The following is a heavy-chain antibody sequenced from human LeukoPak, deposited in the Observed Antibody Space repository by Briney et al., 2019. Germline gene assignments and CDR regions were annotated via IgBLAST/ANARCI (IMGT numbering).Heavy chain of an antibody. CDR2: INHSGST. J-gene: IGHJ6*03. CDR3: ARARWGSGYYYVKGNMDV. V-gene: IGHV4-34*01. Sequence: SETLSLTCAVYGGSFSGYYWSWIRQPPGKGLEWIGEINHSGSTNYNPSLKSRVTTSVDTSKSQFSLKLSSVTAADTAVYYCARARWGSGYYYVKGNMDVWGKGTTVTVSS. CDR1: GGSFSGYY. D-gene: IGHD3-22*01.